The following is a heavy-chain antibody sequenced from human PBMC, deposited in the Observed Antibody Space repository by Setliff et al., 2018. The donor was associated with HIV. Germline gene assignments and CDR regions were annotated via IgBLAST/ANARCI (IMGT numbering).Heavy chain of an antibody. CDR1: GFTFNDYA. J-gene: IGHJ4*02. CDR2: IWHDGSNQ. D-gene: IGHD3-16*01. V-gene: IGHV3-33*06. Sequence: GGSLRLSCAASGFTFNDYAMHWVRQAPGKGLEWVAVIWHDGSNQYYADSVKGRFTISRDNSRNTQYLQMNSLSVEDTAVYYCVKNLYTEMWGEIFDSWGRGALVTVSS. CDR3: VKNLYTEMWGEIFDS.